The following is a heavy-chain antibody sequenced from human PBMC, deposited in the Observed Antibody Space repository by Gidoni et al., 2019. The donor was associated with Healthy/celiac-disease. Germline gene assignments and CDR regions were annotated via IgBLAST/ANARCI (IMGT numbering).Heavy chain of an antibody. CDR2: ISSSSSYI. D-gene: IGHD6-13*01. Sequence: EVQLVESGGGLVKPGGSLRLSCAASGFTFSSDSMNWVRQAPRKGLEWVSSISSSSSYIYYADSVKGRFTISRDNAKNSLYLQMNSLRAEDTAVYYCARDLAAAGSNTNWFDPWGQGTLVTVSS. V-gene: IGHV3-21*01. CDR1: GFTFSSDS. J-gene: IGHJ5*02. CDR3: ARDLAAAGSNTNWFDP.